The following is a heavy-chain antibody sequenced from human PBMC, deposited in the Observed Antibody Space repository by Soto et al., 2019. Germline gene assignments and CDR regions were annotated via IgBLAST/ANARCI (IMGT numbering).Heavy chain of an antibody. J-gene: IGHJ4*02. V-gene: IGHV3-9*01. CDR2: ISWNSNII. CDR1: GFTFDDYA. Sequence: EVQLVESGGGLVQPGRSLRLSCAASGFTFDDYAMHWVRRVPVKGLEWVSSISWNSNIIGYADSVKGRFTISRDNAKNSLYLQMHSLRPEDTALYYCAKGGPDGFCSGGRCYFYYWGQGTLVTVSS. CDR3: AKGGPDGFCSGGRCYFYY. D-gene: IGHD2-15*01.